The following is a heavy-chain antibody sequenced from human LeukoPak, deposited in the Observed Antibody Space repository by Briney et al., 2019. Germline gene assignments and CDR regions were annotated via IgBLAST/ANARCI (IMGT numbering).Heavy chain of an antibody. V-gene: IGHV4-39*01. CDR2: IYYSGST. J-gene: IGHJ4*02. CDR3: ARRYWESGSYYAGFDY. CDR1: GGSISSSGYY. Sequence: PSETLSLTCTASGGSISSSGYYWGWIRQPPGKGLEWIVSIYYSGSTYYNPSLKSRVTISVDKSKNQFPLKLNSVTAADTAVYYCARRYWESGSYYAGFDYWGQGTLVTVSS. D-gene: IGHD1-26*01.